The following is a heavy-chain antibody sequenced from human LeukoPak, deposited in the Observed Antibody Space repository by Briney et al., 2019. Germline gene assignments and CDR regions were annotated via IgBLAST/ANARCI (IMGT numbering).Heavy chain of an antibody. CDR1: GFSLITSGVG. D-gene: IGHD1-26*01. CDR2: IYSNDDK. CDR3: AHSVIVGGTLGYFDY. Sequence: GSAPTLVKPTQTLTLTCSFSGFSLITSGVGVGWIRQAPGKALEWLALIYSNDDKRYSPSLKSRLTITKDTSKNQVVLTMTNMDPVDTATYCCAHSVIVGGTLGYFDYWGQGTLVTVSS. J-gene: IGHJ4*02. V-gene: IGHV2-5*01.